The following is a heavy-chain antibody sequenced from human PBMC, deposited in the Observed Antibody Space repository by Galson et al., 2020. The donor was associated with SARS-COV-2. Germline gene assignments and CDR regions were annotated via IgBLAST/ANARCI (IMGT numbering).Heavy chain of an antibody. V-gene: IGHV4-38-2*01. CDR1: GYSISSGHY. CDR2: IYHSGST. CDR3: ARAAEYYDFWSGYYRVWFDP. D-gene: IGHD3-3*01. J-gene: IGHJ5*02. Sequence: SETQSLTCAVSGYSISSGHYWGWIRQPPGKGLEWIGSIYHSGSTYSNPSLKSRVTISVDTSKNQFSLRLSSVTAADTAVYYCARAAEYYDFWSGYYRVWFDPWGQGTLVTVSS.